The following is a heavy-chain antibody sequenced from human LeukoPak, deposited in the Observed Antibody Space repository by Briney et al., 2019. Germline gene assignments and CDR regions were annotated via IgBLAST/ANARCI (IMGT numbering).Heavy chain of an antibody. CDR1: GFTFSSYW. Sequence: GGSLRLSCAASGFTFSSYWMSWVRQAPGKGLEWVANIKQDGSEKYYADSVKGRFTVSRDNAKNSLYLQMNSLRSEDTALYYCVKGLYYYDSSGYYSIFDYWGQGTLVTVSS. CDR2: IKQDGSEK. V-gene: IGHV3-7*03. D-gene: IGHD3-22*01. CDR3: VKGLYYYDSSGYYSIFDY. J-gene: IGHJ4*02.